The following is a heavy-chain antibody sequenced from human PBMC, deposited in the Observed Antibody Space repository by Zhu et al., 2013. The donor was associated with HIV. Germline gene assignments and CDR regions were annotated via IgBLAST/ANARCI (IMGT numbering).Heavy chain of an antibody. CDR2: MFYSGST. D-gene: IGHD1-1*01. V-gene: IGHV4-38-2*01. CDR3: VRVQQLLWYFDY. J-gene: IGHJ4*02. Sequence: QVQLQESGPGLVKPSETLSLTCDVSGYSITSGYYWGWIRQPPGKGLEWIGSTEWRGNMFYSGSTYHNPSLKSRVTISGDTSKNQVSLRLSSVTAADTAVYFCVRVQQLLWYFDYWGQGALVTVSS. CDR1: GYSITSGYY.